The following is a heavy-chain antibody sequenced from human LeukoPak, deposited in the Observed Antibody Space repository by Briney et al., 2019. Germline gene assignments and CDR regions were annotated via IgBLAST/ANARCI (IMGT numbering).Heavy chain of an antibody. CDR1: GFTFTSSA. D-gene: IGHD7-27*01. V-gene: IGHV1-58*01. CDR2: IVVGSGNT. J-gene: IGHJ4*02. Sequence: ASVKVSCKASGFTFTSSAVQWVRQARGQRLEWIGWIVVGSGNTNYAQKFQERVTITRGMSTSTAYMELSSLRSEDTAVYYCARAPRSWGFDYWGQGTLVSVSS. CDR3: ARAPRSWGFDY.